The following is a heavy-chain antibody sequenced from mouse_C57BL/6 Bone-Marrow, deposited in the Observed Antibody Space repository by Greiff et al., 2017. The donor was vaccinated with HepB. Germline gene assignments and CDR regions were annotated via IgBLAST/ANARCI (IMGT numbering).Heavy chain of an antibody. CDR2: IDPENGDT. V-gene: IGHV14-4*01. CDR3: TSYYHGSSYDAMDY. D-gene: IGHD1-1*01. J-gene: IGHJ4*01. Sequence: VQLQQSGAELVRPGASVKLSCTASGFTIKDDYMHWVKQRPEQGLEWIGWIDPENGDTEYASKFQGKATITADTSSNTAYLQLSSLTSEDTAVYYCTSYYHGSSYDAMDYWGQGTAVTVSS. CDR1: GFTIKDDY.